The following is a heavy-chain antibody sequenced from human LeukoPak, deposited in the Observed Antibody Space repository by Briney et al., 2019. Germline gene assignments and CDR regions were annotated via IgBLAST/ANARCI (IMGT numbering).Heavy chain of an antibody. Sequence: GGSLRLSCAASGFIFSSAVMSWVRQAPGKGLELVSAINSRSGTTYAESVKGRFTISRDNSKNTLYLQMNTLRVEDTAVYHCAKGSPGAGSYRPFDYWGQGTLVTVSS. V-gene: IGHV3-23*01. D-gene: IGHD3-10*01. J-gene: IGHJ4*02. CDR1: GFIFSSAV. CDR3: AKGSPGAGSYRPFDY. CDR2: INSRSGTT.